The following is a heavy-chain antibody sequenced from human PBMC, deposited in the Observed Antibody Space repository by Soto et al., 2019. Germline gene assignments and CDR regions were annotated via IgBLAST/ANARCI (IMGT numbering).Heavy chain of an antibody. J-gene: IGHJ5*02. CDR2: ICYSGST. CDR1: GGSISSGGYY. Sequence: QVQLQESGPGLVKPSQTLSLTCTVSGGSISSGGYYWSWIRQHPGKGLEGIGYICYSGSTYYNPYLKSRVTISVDTSKNQFSLKLSSVTAADTAVYYCARVGAINWFDPWGQGTLVTVSS. D-gene: IGHD1-26*01. CDR3: ARVGAINWFDP. V-gene: IGHV4-31*03.